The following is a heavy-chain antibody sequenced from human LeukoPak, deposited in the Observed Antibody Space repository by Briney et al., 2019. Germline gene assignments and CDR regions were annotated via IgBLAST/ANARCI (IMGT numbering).Heavy chain of an antibody. V-gene: IGHV1-18*04. J-gene: IGHJ4*02. CDR3: ASYYGSGSNPLRGFDY. CDR2: ISAYNGNT. D-gene: IGHD3-10*01. Sequence: ASVKVSCKASGYTFTSHGISWVRQAPGQRLEWMGWISAYNGNTNYAQKLQGRVTMTTDTSTSTAYMELRSLRSDDTAVYYCASYYGSGSNPLRGFDYWGQGTLVTVSS. CDR1: GYTFTSHG.